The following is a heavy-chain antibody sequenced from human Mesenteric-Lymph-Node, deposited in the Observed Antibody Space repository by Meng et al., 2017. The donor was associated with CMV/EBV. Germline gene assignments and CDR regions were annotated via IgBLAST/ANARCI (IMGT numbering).Heavy chain of an antibody. CDR2: IKQDGSEK. CDR1: RFTFSNYW. Sequence: GGSLRLSCAASRFTFSNYWMSWVRQAPGKGLEWVANIKQDGSEKYYVDSVKGRFTISRDNAKNSLYLQMNSLRVDDTAVYYCARDQGSAWRLDGGDYHYGLDVWGQGTAVTVSS. J-gene: IGHJ6*02. V-gene: IGHV3-7*01. CDR3: ARDQGSAWRLDGGDYHYGLDV. D-gene: IGHD6-19*01.